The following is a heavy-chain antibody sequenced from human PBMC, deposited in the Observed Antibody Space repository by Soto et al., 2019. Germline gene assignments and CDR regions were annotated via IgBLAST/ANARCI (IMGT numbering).Heavy chain of an antibody. V-gene: IGHV1-18*01. Sequence: ASVKVSCKASGYSFSNFGISWVRQAPGEGLEWMGWISPNSEKTKIAQRFQGRVTMTTDISTSTSYLELRGLTSDDTAVYYCTKDAKFDDFYTVYFVNYLWG. J-gene: IGHJ5*02. D-gene: IGHD3-9*01. CDR3: TKDAKFDDFYTVYFVNYL. CDR1: GYSFSNFG. CDR2: ISPNSEKT.